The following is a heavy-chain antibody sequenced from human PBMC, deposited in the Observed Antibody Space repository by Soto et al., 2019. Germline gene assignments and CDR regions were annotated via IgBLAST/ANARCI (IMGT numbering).Heavy chain of an antibody. Sequence: QVQLVQSGAEVKKPGASVKVSCKASGYTFTSYGISWVRQAPGQGLEWMGWISAYNGNTNYAQKLQGRVTMTTDTSTSISDRELGSLRCDDTAVYFCAREGGGGGWFDPWGQGTLVTVSS. CDR1: GYTFTSYG. J-gene: IGHJ5*02. D-gene: IGHD3-16*01. V-gene: IGHV1-18*01. CDR3: AREGGGGGWFDP. CDR2: ISAYNGNT.